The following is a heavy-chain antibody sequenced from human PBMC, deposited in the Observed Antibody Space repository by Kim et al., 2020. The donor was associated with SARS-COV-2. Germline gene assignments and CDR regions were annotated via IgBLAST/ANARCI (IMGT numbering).Heavy chain of an antibody. CDR2: IRSKANSYAT. CDR3: TRHHDYGDYYYYYGM. Sequence: GGSLRLSCEASGFIFSNFGMYWVRQASGKGLEWVGRIRSKANSYATAYAASVKGRFTISRDDSKNTAYLQMNSLKTEDTAVYYCTRHHDYGDYYYYYGM. CDR1: GFIFSNFG. V-gene: IGHV3-73*01. J-gene: IGHJ6*01. D-gene: IGHD4-17*01.